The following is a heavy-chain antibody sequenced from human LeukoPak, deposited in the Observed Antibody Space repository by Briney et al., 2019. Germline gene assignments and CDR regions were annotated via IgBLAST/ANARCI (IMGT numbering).Heavy chain of an antibody. CDR1: GFTFSTYP. J-gene: IGHJ1*01. D-gene: IGHD1-26*01. Sequence: PGGSLRLSCVASGFTFSTYPMSWVRQAAGKGLEWVSGISGSGGATNYADSVKGRFTISRDNSKNTLYLQMNSLRAEDTAIYYCGGVRIQHWGQGTLVTVSS. V-gene: IGHV3-23*01. CDR3: GGVRIQH. CDR2: ISGSGGAT.